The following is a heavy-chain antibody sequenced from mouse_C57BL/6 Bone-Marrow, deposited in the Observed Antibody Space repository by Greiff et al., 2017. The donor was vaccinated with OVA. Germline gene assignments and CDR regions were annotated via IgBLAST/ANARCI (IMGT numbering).Heavy chain of an antibody. J-gene: IGHJ4*01. V-gene: IGHV1-36*01. Sequence: EVQLQESGPVLVKPGPSVKISCKASGFTFTDYYMHWVKQSHGKSLEWIGLVYPYNGGTSYNQKFKGKATLTVDTSSSTAYMELNSLTSEDSAVYYCASYYGSSYPAMDYWGQGTSVTVSS. CDR3: ASYYGSSYPAMDY. CDR1: GFTFTDYY. CDR2: VYPYNGGT. D-gene: IGHD1-1*01.